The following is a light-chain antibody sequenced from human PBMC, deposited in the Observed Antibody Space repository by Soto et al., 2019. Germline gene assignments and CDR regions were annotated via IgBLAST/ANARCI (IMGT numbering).Light chain of an antibody. Sequence: DIQMTQSPSSLSASVGDRVTITCRASQSISSWLAWYHQKPGKAPKLLIYDASNLESGVPSRFSGSGSGTEFTLTISSLQPEDFGIYYCQQYENYWTFGQGTKVDI. J-gene: IGKJ1*01. CDR1: QSISSW. CDR2: DAS. CDR3: QQYENYWT. V-gene: IGKV1-5*01.